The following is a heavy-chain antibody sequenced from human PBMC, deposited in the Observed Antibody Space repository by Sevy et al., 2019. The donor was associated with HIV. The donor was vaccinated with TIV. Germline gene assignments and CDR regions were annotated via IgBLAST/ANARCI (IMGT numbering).Heavy chain of an antibody. CDR3: AQGYGSGSPPHY. Sequence: GGSLRLSCAASGFTFNSYAMSWVRQAPGKGLEWVSSISGSGGSTYYADSVKGRFTISRDNSKKTVDLEMNSLRGEDTAVYYCAQGYGSGSPPHYWGQGILVTVSS. J-gene: IGHJ4*02. CDR1: GFTFNSYA. D-gene: IGHD3-10*01. V-gene: IGHV3-23*01. CDR2: ISGSGGST.